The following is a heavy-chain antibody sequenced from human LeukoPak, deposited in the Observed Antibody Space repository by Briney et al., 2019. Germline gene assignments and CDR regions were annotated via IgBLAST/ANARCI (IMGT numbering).Heavy chain of an antibody. J-gene: IGHJ4*02. D-gene: IGHD2-21*02. CDR2: IYANGKT. Sequence: GGSLRLSCAASALIVENDYMSWVRQAPGEGLEWVSVIYANGKTYYAGSVKGRFTISRDTSGNTLFLQMNNLGLEDTAVYYCARGGGAYCGTDCYRSFDYWGQGTLVTVSS. CDR3: ARGGGAYCGTDCYRSFDY. CDR1: ALIVENDY. V-gene: IGHV3-66*02.